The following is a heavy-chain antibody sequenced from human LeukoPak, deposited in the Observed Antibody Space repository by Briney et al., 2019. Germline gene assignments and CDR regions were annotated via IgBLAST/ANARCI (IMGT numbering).Heavy chain of an antibody. Sequence: AESPTISCKGSGYSFTNTWIGWVRQMPGKGLEWMAIVYPGDSDTRYSPSFRGQVTISADKSISTAFLHWSSLKASDAAMYYCARHEALFSDRDTEGRLDPWGQGTLVRVSS. CDR1: GYSFTNTW. J-gene: IGHJ5*02. CDR2: VYPGDSDT. D-gene: IGHD1-14*01. V-gene: IGHV5-51*01. CDR3: ARHEALFSDRDTEGRLDP.